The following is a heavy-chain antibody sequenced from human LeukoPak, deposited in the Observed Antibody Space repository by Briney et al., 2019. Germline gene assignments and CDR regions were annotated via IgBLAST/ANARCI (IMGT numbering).Heavy chain of an antibody. CDR2: ISYGGTT. J-gene: IGHJ4*02. Sequence: PSETLSLTCTVSGGSISSVGYYWGWIRQPPGKGLEWIGSISYGGTTYYDPSLKSRVTISVDTSKNQFSLKLTSVTAADTAVYYCAGYYYESSGYFGCGQGTLVTVSS. D-gene: IGHD3-22*01. CDR1: GGSISSVGYY. V-gene: IGHV4-39*01. CDR3: AGYYYESSGYFG.